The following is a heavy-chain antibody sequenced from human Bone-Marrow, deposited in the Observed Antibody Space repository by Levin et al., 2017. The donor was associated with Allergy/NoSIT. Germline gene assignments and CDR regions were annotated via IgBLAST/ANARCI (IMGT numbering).Heavy chain of an antibody. Sequence: GGSLRLSCAASGFTFSSYDMHWVRQATGKGLEWVSSIGTAGDTYYPGSVKGRFTISRENAKNSWYLQMNSLGVGDTAVYYCARGWVGATGFSYWGQGTLVTVSS. V-gene: IGHV3-13*01. CDR1: GFTFSSYD. CDR2: IGTAGDT. J-gene: IGHJ4*02. D-gene: IGHD1-26*01. CDR3: ARGWVGATGFSY.